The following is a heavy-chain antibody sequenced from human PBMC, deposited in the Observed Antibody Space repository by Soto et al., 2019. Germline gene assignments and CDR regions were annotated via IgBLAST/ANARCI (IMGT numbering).Heavy chain of an antibody. Sequence: SVKVSCKASGGTFSSYAISWVRQAPGQGLEWMGGIIPIFGTANYAQKFQGRVTITADESTSTAYMELSSLRSEDTAVYYCARGPLVPMSEDILTGYKPYYYYYGMDVWGQGTTVTVSS. CDR1: GGTFSSYA. J-gene: IGHJ6*02. V-gene: IGHV1-69*13. D-gene: IGHD3-9*01. CDR2: IIPIFGTA. CDR3: ARGPLVPMSEDILTGYKPYYYYYGMDV.